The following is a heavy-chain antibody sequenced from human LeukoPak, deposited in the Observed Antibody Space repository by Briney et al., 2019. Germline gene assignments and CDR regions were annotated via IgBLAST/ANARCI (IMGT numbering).Heavy chain of an antibody. V-gene: IGHV4-59*01. CDR3: ARGYYDSSGYYQYIFDY. D-gene: IGHD3-22*01. CDR2: IYYSGTT. J-gene: IGHJ4*02. Sequence: MASETLSFTCTVSGGSISSYYWRWIRQPPGKGLVWIGYIYYSGTTNYNPSLKSRVTISVDTSKHQCSLKLSSVTAADTAVYYCARGYYDSSGYYQYIFDYWGQGTLVTVSS. CDR1: GGSISSYY.